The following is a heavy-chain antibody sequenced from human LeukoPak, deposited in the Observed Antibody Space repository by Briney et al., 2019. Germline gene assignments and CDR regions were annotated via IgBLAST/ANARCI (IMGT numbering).Heavy chain of an antibody. V-gene: IGHV4-59*01. Sequence: PSETLSLTCTVSGGSISSYYWSWIRQPPGKGLEWIGYTYYSGSTNYNPSLKSRVTISVDTSKNQFSLKLSSVTAADTAVYYCARERGKYSSGYIDYWGQGTLVTVSS. CDR2: TYYSGST. J-gene: IGHJ4*02. D-gene: IGHD6-19*01. CDR1: GGSISSYY. CDR3: ARERGKYSSGYIDY.